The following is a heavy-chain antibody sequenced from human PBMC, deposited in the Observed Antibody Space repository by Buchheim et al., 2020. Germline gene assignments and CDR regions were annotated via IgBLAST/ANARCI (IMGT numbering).Heavy chain of an antibody. CDR3: ARHPHRYCTGGVCYTGYFQH. CDR1: GGSISSSSYY. CDR2: IYYSGST. Sequence: QLQLQESGPGLVKPSETLSLTCTVSGGSISSSSYYWGWIRQPPGKGLEWIGSIYYSGSTYYNPSLKSRVTISVDPSKNQFSLKLSSVTAADTAVYYCARHPHRYCTGGVCYTGYFQHWGQGTL. V-gene: IGHV4-39*01. D-gene: IGHD2-8*02. J-gene: IGHJ1*01.